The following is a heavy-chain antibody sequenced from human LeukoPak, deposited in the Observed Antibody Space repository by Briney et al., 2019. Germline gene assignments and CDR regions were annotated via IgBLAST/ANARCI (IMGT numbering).Heavy chain of an antibody. D-gene: IGHD3-22*01. CDR3: AREATYYYDSSGSTHLLGDAFDI. V-gene: IGHV3-30*03. J-gene: IGHJ3*02. Sequence: GGSLRLSCAASGFTFSSYWMSWVRQAPGKGLEWVAIISYDGSKKYYADSVKGRFTISRDNSKNTLYLQMNSLRAEDTAVYYCAREATYYYDSSGSTHLLGDAFDIWGQGTMVTVSS. CDR1: GFTFSSYW. CDR2: ISYDGSKK.